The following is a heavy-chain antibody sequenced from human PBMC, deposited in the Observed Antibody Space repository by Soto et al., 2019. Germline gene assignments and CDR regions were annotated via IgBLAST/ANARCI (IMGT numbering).Heavy chain of an antibody. J-gene: IGHJ4*02. V-gene: IGHV3-15*01. CDR1: AFTGSNPW. CDR2: IKKETDGGTT. CDR3: TTIFLWSYYFDN. D-gene: IGHD2-21*01. Sequence: PGESLLLSCAVAAFTGSNPWMSWGRQPPGKGLEWVGRIKKETDGGTTDYAASVKGRFSISRDDSKNTVFLQMNSLRTEDTAVYYCTTIFLWSYYFDNWGPGTLVTVSS.